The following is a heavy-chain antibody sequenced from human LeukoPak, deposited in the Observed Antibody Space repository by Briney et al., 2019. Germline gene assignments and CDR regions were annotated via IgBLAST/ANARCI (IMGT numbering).Heavy chain of an antibody. CDR1: GGSISSGDYY. J-gene: IGHJ4*02. D-gene: IGHD3-10*01. CDR2: IYYSGST. CDR3: ASSYGSGSYSFDY. Sequence: PSQTLSLTCTVSGGSISSGDYYWSWIRQPPGTGLEWIGYIYYSGSTYYNPSLKSRVTISVDTSKNQFSLKLSSVTAADTAVYYCASSYGSGSYSFDYWGQGTLVTVSS. V-gene: IGHV4-30-4*01.